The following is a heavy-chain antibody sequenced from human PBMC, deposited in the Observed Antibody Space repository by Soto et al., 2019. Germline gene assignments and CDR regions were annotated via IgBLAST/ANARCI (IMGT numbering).Heavy chain of an antibody. CDR1: GYTFTSYG. D-gene: IGHD5-18*01. V-gene: IGHV1-18*01. CDR3: ARILRDTAMVSGMDV. Sequence: QVQLVQSGAEVKKPGASVKVSCKASGYTFTSYGISWVRQAPGQGLEWMGWISAYNGNTNYAQKLQGRVTMTTDTSPSTACMDLRSLRSDDTAVYYCARILRDTAMVSGMDVGGQGTRVTVSS. CDR2: ISAYNGNT. J-gene: IGHJ6*02.